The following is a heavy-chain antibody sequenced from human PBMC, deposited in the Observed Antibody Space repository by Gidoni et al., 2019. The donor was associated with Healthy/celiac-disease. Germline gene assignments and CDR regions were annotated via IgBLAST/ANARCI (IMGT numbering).Heavy chain of an antibody. V-gene: IGHV3-30*18. CDR2: ISYDGSNK. D-gene: IGHD4-17*01. J-gene: IGHJ4*02. CDR3: AKGTTVTTVPHFDY. Sequence: QVQLVESGGGVVQPGRSLRLSCAASGFTFSSYGMHWVRQAPGKGLEWVAVISYDGSNKYYADSVKGRFTISRDNSKNTLYLQMNSLRAEDTAVYYCAKGTTVTTVPHFDYWGQGTLVTVSS. CDR1: GFTFSSYG.